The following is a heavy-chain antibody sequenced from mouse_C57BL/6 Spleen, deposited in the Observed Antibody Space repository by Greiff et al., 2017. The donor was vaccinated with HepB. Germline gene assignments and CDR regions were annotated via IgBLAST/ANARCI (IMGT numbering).Heavy chain of an antibody. Sequence: VQLQQPGAELVRPGSSVKLSCKASGYTFTSYWMDWVKQRPGQGLEWIGNIYPSDSETHYNQKFKDKATLTVDKSSSTAYMQLSSLTSEDSAVYYCARGGNYYDYDERFAYWGQGTLVTVSA. J-gene: IGHJ3*01. CDR2: IYPSDSET. CDR3: ARGGNYYDYDERFAY. CDR1: GYTFTSYW. V-gene: IGHV1-61*01. D-gene: IGHD2-4*01.